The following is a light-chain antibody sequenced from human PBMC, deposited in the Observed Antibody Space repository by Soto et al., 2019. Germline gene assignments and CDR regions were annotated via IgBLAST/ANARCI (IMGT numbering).Light chain of an antibody. V-gene: IGLV1-40*01. CDR1: SPNIGAGYD. Sequence: QSVLTQPPSVSGAPGQRVTISCTGRSPNIGAGYDVHWFQQLPGTAPKLLIYGHSNRPSGVPDRFSGSKSGTSPSLAITGLQAEDEADYYCQSYDGRLSGWVFGGGTQLTVL. CDR2: GHS. J-gene: IGLJ3*02. CDR3: QSYDGRLSGWV.